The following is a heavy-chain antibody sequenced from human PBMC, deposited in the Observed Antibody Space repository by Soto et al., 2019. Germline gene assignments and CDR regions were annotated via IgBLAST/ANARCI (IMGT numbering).Heavy chain of an antibody. V-gene: IGHV6-1*01. CDR3: AHRAGLQGNWNGGYFDF. D-gene: IGHD1-1*01. CDR1: GESVSTNSAT. CDR2: TYYRSKWYH. Sequence: SQTLSLTCAISGESVSTNSATWDWIRQSPSRGLEWLGRTYYRSKWYHDYAVSVKGRITINADTSKNQVVLTMTNMDPVGTATYYCAHRAGLQGNWNGGYFDFWGQGALVTVSS. J-gene: IGHJ4*02.